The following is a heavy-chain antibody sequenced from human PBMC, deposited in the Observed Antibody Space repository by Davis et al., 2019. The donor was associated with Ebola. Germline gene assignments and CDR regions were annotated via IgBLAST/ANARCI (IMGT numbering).Heavy chain of an antibody. CDR3: ARDKVYYDSSGYFLPGGY. CDR2: ISYDGSNK. Sequence: PGGSLRLSCAASGFTSSSYAMHWVRQAPGKGLEWVAVISYDGSNKYYADSVKGRFTISRDNSKNTLYLQMNSLRAEDTAVYYCARDKVYYDSSGYFLPGGYWGQGTLVTVSS. CDR1: GFTSSSYA. D-gene: IGHD3-22*01. V-gene: IGHV3-30*04. J-gene: IGHJ4*02.